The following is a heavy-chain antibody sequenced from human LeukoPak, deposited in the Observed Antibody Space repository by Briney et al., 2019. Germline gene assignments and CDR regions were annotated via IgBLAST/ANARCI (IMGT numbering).Heavy chain of an antibody. V-gene: IGHV4-39*07. J-gene: IGHJ3*02. Sequence: SETLSLTCTVSGGSISSSSYYWGWIRQPPGKGLEWIGSIYHSGSTYYNPSLKSRVTISVDTSKNQFSLKLSSVTAADTAVYYCARSLYYYGSDSFDIWGQGTMVTVSS. CDR2: IYHSGST. CDR3: ARSLYYYGSDSFDI. CDR1: GGSISSSSYY. D-gene: IGHD3-10*01.